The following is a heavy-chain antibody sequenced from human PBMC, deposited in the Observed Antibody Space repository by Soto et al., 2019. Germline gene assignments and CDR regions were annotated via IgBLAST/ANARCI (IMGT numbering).Heavy chain of an antibody. CDR2: IDPSDSST. D-gene: IGHD3-3*01. V-gene: IGHV5-10-1*03. Sequence: EVQLVQSGAEVKKPGESLMISCKGSGYRLANYWISWVRQMPGKGLEWMGRIDPSDSSTTYSPSFQGHVTISADKSISTAYLQWSSLKASDTAMYFCASEDVDLEPAEIWGHGTLVTVSS. CDR1: GYRLANYW. J-gene: IGHJ4*01. CDR3: ASEDVDLEPAEI.